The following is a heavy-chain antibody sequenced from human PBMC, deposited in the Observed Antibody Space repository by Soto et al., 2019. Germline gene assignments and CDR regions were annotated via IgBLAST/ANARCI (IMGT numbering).Heavy chain of an antibody. CDR1: GGSISSSSYY. Sequence: SETLSLTCTVSGGSISSSSYYWGWIRQPPGKGLEWIGSIYYSGSTYYNPSLKSRVTISVDTSKNLFSLKLSSVTAADTAVYYCARSKRSYSGSYWFDPWGQGTLVTVSS. V-gene: IGHV4-39*01. J-gene: IGHJ5*02. CDR3: ARSKRSYSGSYWFDP. CDR2: IYYSGST. D-gene: IGHD1-26*01.